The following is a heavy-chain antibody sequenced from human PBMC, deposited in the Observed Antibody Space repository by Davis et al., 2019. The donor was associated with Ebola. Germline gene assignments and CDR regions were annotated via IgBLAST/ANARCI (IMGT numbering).Heavy chain of an antibody. CDR2: IYYSGST. CDR1: GGSVSSGSYY. V-gene: IGHV4-61*01. CDR3: ARGIGITRYYYGMDV. Sequence: MPSETLSLTCTVSGGSVSSGSYYWSWIRQPPGKGLEWIGYIYYSGSTNYNPSLKSRVTISVDTSKNQFSLKLSSVTAADTAVYYCARGIGITRYYYGMDVWGQGTTVTVSS. D-gene: IGHD1-14*01. J-gene: IGHJ6*02.